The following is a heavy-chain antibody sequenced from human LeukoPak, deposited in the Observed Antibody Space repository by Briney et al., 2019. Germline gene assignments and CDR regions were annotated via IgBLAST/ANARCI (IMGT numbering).Heavy chain of an antibody. CDR2: IWYDGSNK. Sequence: GRSLRLSFEASGLSFSTDGMHWVRQAPGKGLGWVAVIWYDGSNKNYADSVKGRFTISRDNSKNTLYLQMNSLRAEDTAVYYCARGGRTTWHGMDVWGQGTTVIVSS. CDR1: GLSFSTDG. J-gene: IGHJ6*02. CDR3: ARGGRTTWHGMDV. D-gene: IGHD4-17*01. V-gene: IGHV3-33*01.